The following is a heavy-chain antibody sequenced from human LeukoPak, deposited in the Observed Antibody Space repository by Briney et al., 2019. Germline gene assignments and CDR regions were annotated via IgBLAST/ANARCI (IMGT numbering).Heavy chain of an antibody. D-gene: IGHD2-15*01. CDR3: AKGPYLGGYCSGGSCYSWFDY. J-gene: IGHJ4*02. Sequence: PGGSLRLSCAASGLTFSSYGMHWVRQAPGKGLEWVAFIRYDGSNKYYADSVKGRFTISRDNSKNTLYLQMNSLRAGDTAVYYCAKGPYLGGYCSGGSCYSWFDYWGQGTLVTVSS. V-gene: IGHV3-30*02. CDR2: IRYDGSNK. CDR1: GLTFSSYG.